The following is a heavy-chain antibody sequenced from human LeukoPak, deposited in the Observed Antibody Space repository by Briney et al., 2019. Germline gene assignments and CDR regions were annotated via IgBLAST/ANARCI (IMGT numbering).Heavy chain of an antibody. D-gene: IGHD1-14*01. J-gene: IGHJ4*02. CDR3: ARKSQHTGIDY. Sequence: SETLSLTCTVSGGSLSSYYWSWIRQPPGKGLEWIGYIYYSGSTNYNPSLKSRVTISVDTSKNQFSLKLSSVTAADTAVYYCARKSQHTGIDYWGQGTLVTVSS. CDR1: GGSLSSYY. V-gene: IGHV4-59*01. CDR2: IYYSGST.